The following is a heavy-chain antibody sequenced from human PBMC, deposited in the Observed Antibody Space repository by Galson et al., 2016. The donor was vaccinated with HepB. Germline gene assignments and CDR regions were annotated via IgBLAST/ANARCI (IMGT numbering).Heavy chain of an antibody. D-gene: IGHD2-2*01. CDR3: VQGSTAPAV. CDR2: ISRSGDST. V-gene: IGHV3-23*01. Sequence: SLRLSCAASGSTFRNYGMTWVRQAPGKGLEVVSSISRSGDSTDYADSVKGRFTISRDNSKNTLSLQMNSLTADGTAIYYCVQGSTAPAVWGKGTTVTVSS. J-gene: IGHJ6*04. CDR1: GSTFRNYG.